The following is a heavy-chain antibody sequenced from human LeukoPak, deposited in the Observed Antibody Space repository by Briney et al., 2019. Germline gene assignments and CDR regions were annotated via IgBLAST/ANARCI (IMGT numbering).Heavy chain of an antibody. CDR1: GFTFSRYW. Sequence: PGGSLRLSCAASGFTFSRYWMNWVRQAPGKGLEWVANINEDGSEKYYVDSVKGRFTISRDNAKNSLYLQMNSLRAEDTAVYYCAAGGNEEVAGTKHNWFDPWGQGTLVTVSS. CDR3: AAGGNEEVAGTKHNWFDP. J-gene: IGHJ5*02. V-gene: IGHV3-7*01. D-gene: IGHD6-19*01. CDR2: INEDGSEK.